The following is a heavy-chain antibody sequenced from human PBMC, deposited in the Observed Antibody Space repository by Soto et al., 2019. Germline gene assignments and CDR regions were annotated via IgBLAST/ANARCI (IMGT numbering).Heavy chain of an antibody. D-gene: IGHD3-10*01. CDR3: ARESAGSGKNNWFDP. J-gene: IGHJ5*02. CDR1: RGSISSYY. CDR2: IHRTGST. V-gene: IGHV4-59*01. Sequence: SETLSLTCSVSRGSISSYYWSWVRQPPGKGLEWIGFIHRTGSTKYNPSLESRVTISVDTSQNQLSLRLSSVTAADTAVYYCARESAGSGKNNWFDPWGQGILVTVSS.